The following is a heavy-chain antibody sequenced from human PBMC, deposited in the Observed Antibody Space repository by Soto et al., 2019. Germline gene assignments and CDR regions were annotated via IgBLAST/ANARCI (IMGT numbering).Heavy chain of an antibody. J-gene: IGHJ4*02. D-gene: IGHD3-3*01. Sequence: QITLNESGPTQVKPRQTLTLTCTFSGFSLTTSGVGVGWIRQSPGKAPEWLALIYWDDDKRYSPSLNSRLTLTKDTSKNPVVLTMADLDPADTATYYCAHRVLRTVFGLVTTTAIYFDFWGQGTPVAVSS. CDR1: GFSLTTSGVG. CDR2: IYWDDDK. CDR3: AHRVLRTVFGLVTTTAIYFDF. V-gene: IGHV2-5*02.